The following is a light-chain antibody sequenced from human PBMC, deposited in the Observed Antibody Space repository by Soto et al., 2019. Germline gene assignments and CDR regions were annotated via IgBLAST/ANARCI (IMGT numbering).Light chain of an antibody. Sequence: QSALTQPASVSGSPGQSITISCTGSSSDIGAYNSVSWYQQHPGKAPKLLIYDVDDRPSGASHRFSGSKSGNTASLVISGLQADDEADYYWSSYTGSGTEVFGGGTKLTVL. CDR2: DVD. CDR1: SSDIGAYNS. V-gene: IGLV2-14*03. CDR3: SSYTGSGTEV. J-gene: IGLJ3*02.